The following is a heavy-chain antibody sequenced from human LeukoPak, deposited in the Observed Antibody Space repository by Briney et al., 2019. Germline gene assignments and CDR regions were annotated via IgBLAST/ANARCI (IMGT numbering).Heavy chain of an antibody. J-gene: IGHJ4*02. Sequence: ASVKVSCKASGSTFTGYYMHWVRQAPGQGLEWMGWIIPNSGGTNYAQKFQGRVTMTRDTSNSTAYMELSRLRSDDTAVYYCAREPVGVGATTLDYWGQGTLLTVSS. V-gene: IGHV1-2*02. D-gene: IGHD1-26*01. CDR1: GSTFTGYY. CDR3: AREPVGVGATTLDY. CDR2: IIPNSGGT.